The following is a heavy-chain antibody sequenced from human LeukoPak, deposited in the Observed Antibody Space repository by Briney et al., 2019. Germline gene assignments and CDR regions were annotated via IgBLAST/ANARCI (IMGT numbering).Heavy chain of an antibody. CDR1: GFTFSSYS. V-gene: IGHV3-21*01. CDR3: ARDAVRTSRPSDY. Sequence: GGSLRLSCAASGFTFSSYSMNWVRQAPGKGLEWVSSISGSSSYIYYADSVKGRFTISRDNAKNSLYLQMNSLRAEDTAVYYCARDAVRTSRPSDYWGQGTLVTVSS. CDR2: ISGSSSYI. D-gene: IGHD1-1*01. J-gene: IGHJ4*02.